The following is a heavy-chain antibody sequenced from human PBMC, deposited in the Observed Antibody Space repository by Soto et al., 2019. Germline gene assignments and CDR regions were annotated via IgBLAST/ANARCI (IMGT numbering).Heavy chain of an antibody. CDR2: IKQDGSEK. CDR1: GFTFSSYW. J-gene: IGHJ4*02. V-gene: IGHV3-7*01. D-gene: IGHD5-12*01. Sequence: PGGSLRLSCAASGFTFSSYWMSWVRQAPGKGLEWVANIKQDGSEKYYVDSVKGRFTISRDNAKNSLYLQMNSLRAEDTAVYYCARDDGYSGYGNFDYWGQGTLVTVSS. CDR3: ARDDGYSGYGNFDY.